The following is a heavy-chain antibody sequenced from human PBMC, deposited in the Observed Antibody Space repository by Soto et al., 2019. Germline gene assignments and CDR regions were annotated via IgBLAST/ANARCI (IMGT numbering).Heavy chain of an antibody. Sequence: PSQTLSLTCAISGDSVSSNSAAWNWIRQSPSRGLEWLGRTYYRSKWYNDYAVSVKSRITINPDTSKNQFSLQLNSVTPEDTAVYYCARGYEILTGSLGAFDIWGQGTMGTISS. D-gene: IGHD3-9*01. CDR3: ARGYEILTGSLGAFDI. J-gene: IGHJ3*02. V-gene: IGHV6-1*01. CDR1: GDSVSSNSAA. CDR2: TYYRSKWYN.